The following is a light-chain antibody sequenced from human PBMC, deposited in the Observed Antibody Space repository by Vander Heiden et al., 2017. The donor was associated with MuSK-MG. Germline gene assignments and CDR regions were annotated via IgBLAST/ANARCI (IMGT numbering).Light chain of an antibody. CDR2: AAS. J-gene: IGKJ2*01. Sequence: IPMTQSPPSLSASVRDRVTITCRASQSISNYLNWYQQKPGKAPKLMIYAASSLKSGVPSRFSGSGSGTDFTLTISSLQPEDFATYYCQQGYSTPYTFGQGTKLEIK. CDR3: QQGYSTPYT. V-gene: IGKV1-39*01. CDR1: QSISNY.